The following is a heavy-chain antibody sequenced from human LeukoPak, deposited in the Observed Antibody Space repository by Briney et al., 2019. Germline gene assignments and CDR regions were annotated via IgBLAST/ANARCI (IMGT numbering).Heavy chain of an antibody. CDR3: ARSGDYGDLGWFDP. CDR2: IYCSGST. CDR1: GGSISSGGYY. D-gene: IGHD4-17*01. V-gene: IGHV4-31*03. J-gene: IGHJ5*02. Sequence: SQTLSLTCTVSGGSISSGGYYWSWIRQHPGKGLEWIGYIYCSGSTYYNPSLKSRVTISVDTSKNQFSLKLSSVTAADTAVYYCARSGDYGDLGWFDPWGQGTLVTVSS.